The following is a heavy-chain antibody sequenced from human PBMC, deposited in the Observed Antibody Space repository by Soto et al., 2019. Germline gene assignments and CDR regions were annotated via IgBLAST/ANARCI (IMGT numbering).Heavy chain of an antibody. CDR3: SMGGDFVSYMDV. CDR2: IKGDGIET. V-gene: IGHV3-74*01. Sequence: EVQLVESGGGLVQPGGSLRLSCAASGSTFSRKWMHWVRQAPGKGLVWVSRIKGDGIETTYADSVKGRFTISRDNARNTLYLQMNSLSAEDTAVYYCSMGGDFVSYMDVWGKGTTVTVSS. D-gene: IGHD2-21*02. CDR1: GSTFSRKW. J-gene: IGHJ6*03.